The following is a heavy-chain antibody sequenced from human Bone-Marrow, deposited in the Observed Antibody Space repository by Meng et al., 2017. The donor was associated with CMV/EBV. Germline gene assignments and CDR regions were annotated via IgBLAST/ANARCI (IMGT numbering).Heavy chain of an antibody. Sequence: SCAASGFTFSSYGMHWVRQAPGKGLEWVAFIRYDGSNKYYADSVKGRFTISRDNSKNTLYLQMNSLRAEDTAVYYCAKLGYCSSTSCAKPFDYWGQGTLVTVSS. CDR2: IRYDGSNK. V-gene: IGHV3-30*02. J-gene: IGHJ4*02. D-gene: IGHD2-2*01. CDR1: GFTFSSYG. CDR3: AKLGYCSSTSCAKPFDY.